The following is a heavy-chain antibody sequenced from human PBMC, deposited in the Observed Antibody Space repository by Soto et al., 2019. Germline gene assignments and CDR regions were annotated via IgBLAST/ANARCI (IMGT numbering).Heavy chain of an antibody. CDR3: ARDLGAAAGRQGYYFDC. CDR2: IIPIFGTA. V-gene: IGHV1-69*01. D-gene: IGHD6-13*01. J-gene: IGHJ4*02. Sequence: QVQLVQSGAEVKKPGSSVKVSCKASGGTFSSYAIIWVRQAPGQGLEWMGAIIPIFGTANYAQKFQGRVTITADESTSTAYMELSSLRYEDTAVYYWARDLGAAAGRQGYYFDCWVEGTLVTVS. CDR1: GGTFSSYA.